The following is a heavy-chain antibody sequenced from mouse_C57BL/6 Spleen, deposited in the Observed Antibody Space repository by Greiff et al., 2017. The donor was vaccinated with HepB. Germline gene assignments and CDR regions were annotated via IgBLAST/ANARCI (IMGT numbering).Heavy chain of an antibody. CDR1: GYAFSSSW. CDR2: IYPGDGDT. V-gene: IGHV1-82*01. Sequence: QVHVKQSGPELVKPGASVKISCKASGYAFSSSWMNWVKQRPGKGLEWIGRIYPGDGDTNYNGKFKGKATLTADKSSSTAYMQLSSLTSEYSAVYFCARAGIYDGYYGGDYWGQGTTLTVSS. J-gene: IGHJ2*01. D-gene: IGHD2-3*01. CDR3: ARAGIYDGYYGGDY.